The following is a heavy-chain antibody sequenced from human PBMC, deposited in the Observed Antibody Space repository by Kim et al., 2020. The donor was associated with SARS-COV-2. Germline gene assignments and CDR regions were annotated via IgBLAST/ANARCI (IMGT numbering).Heavy chain of an antibody. J-gene: IGHJ6*03. V-gene: IGHV3-15*04. CDR3: TTSPPPYCGGDCPVYYYYYMDV. D-gene: IGHD2-21*01. CDR2: IESKTDGGTT. CDR1: GFTFSNAW. Sequence: GGSLRLSCAASGFTFSNAWMSWVRQAPGKGLEWVGRIESKTDGGTTDYAAPVKGRFTISRDDSKNTLYLQMNSLKTEDTAVYYCTTSPPPYCGGDCPVYYYYYMDVWGKGTTVTVSS.